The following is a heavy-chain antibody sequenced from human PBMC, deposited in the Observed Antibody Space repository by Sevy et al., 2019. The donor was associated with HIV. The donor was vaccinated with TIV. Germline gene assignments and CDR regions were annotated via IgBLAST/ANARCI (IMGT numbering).Heavy chain of an antibody. J-gene: IGHJ4*02. CDR3: AAHAGDYDMLTGDYLDPYFDY. Sequence: GGSLRLSCSASGFTFSSYAMSWVRQAPGRGLEWVSVISGSGAGTYYADSVKGRFTISRDNSKHTLSLQMNSLTAEDTAVYYCAAHAGDYDMLTGDYLDPYFDYWGQGALVTVSS. D-gene: IGHD3-9*01. V-gene: IGHV3-23*01. CDR1: GFTFSSYA. CDR2: ISGSGAGT.